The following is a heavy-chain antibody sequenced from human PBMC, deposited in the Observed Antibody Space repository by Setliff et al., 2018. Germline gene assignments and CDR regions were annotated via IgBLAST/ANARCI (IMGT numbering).Heavy chain of an antibody. CDR3: ARASRFGTIVYKGYYYMDV. CDR1: GYTSTTYA. V-gene: IGHV7-4-1*01. CDR2: INTNTGNP. Sequence: ASVKVSCKTSGYTSTTYAISWMRQAPGQGLEWMGWINTNTGNPSYAQDFTGRFVFSLDTSVSTAYLQIGSLKAEDTAVYYCARASRFGTIVYKGYYYMDVWGKGTTVTVSS. D-gene: IGHD3-10*01. J-gene: IGHJ6*03.